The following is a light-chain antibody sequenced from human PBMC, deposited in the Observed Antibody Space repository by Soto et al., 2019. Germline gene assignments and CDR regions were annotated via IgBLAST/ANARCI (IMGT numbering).Light chain of an antibody. CDR1: QSVSSSS. CDR3: QQYVGSPIT. J-gene: IGKJ5*01. V-gene: IGKV3-20*01. Sequence: EIVLTQSPGTLSLSPGERATLSCRASQSVSSSSLAWYHQKPGQDPRLLIYGASTRVTGVPARFSGSGSGTDFTLTISRLEPKDFAVYYCQQYVGSPITFGQGTRLEIK. CDR2: GAS.